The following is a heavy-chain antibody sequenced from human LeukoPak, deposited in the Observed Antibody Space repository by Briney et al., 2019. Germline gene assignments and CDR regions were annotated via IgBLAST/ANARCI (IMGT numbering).Heavy chain of an antibody. J-gene: IGHJ4*02. V-gene: IGHV4-61*02. Sequence: SQTLSLTCTVSGGSISSDLYYWNWIRQPAGKGLEWIGRFYNSGRTNFNPSLKSRVTISADTSKNQFSLKLRSVTAADTAVYYCARSGAGVGATIHWGQGTLVTVSS. D-gene: IGHD1-26*01. CDR2: FYNSGRT. CDR1: GGSISSDLYY. CDR3: ARSGAGVGATIH.